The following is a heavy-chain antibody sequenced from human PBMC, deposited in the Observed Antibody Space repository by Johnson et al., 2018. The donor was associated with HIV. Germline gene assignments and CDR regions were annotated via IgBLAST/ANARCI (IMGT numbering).Heavy chain of an antibody. CDR3: ARDRRSSFDI. CDR1: GFTFSNYG. J-gene: IGHJ3*02. CDR2: ISFDGSNK. Sequence: QMQLVESGGGVVQPGGSLRLSCAASGFTFSNYGMHWVRQAPGKGLEWVAVISFDGSNKYYADSVKGRFTISRDNSKTTLFLHINSLRAEDTAVYYCARDRRSSFDIWGQGTMVAVSS. D-gene: IGHD6-6*01. V-gene: IGHV3-30*19.